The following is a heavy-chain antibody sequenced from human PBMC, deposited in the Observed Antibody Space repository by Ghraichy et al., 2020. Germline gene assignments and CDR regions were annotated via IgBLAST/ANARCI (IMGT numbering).Heavy chain of an antibody. CDR3: AILASHGVDV. V-gene: IGHV4-30-2*01. D-gene: IGHD3-3*01. J-gene: IGHJ6*02. Sequence: SETLSLTCDVSGVSISSGPHSWTWIRQPPGKTLEWIGYIYHSESGHYNPSLKSRVTISVDSYRNQFSLYLTSVTAADAAIYYCAILASHGVDVWGQGTTVTASS. CDR1: GVSISSGPHS. CDR2: IYHSESG.